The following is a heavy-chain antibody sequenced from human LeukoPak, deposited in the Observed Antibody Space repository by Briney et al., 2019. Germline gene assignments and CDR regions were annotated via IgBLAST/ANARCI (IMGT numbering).Heavy chain of an antibody. CDR3: AKAQARYYYMDV. Sequence: GGSLRLSCAASGFTFSDYYMSWIRQAPGKGLEWVSYISSSGSTIYYADSVKGRFTISRDNSKNTLYLQMNSLRAEDTAVYYCAKAQARYYYMDVWGKGTTVTVSS. D-gene: IGHD6-6*01. CDR2: ISSSGSTI. J-gene: IGHJ6*03. CDR1: GFTFSDYY. V-gene: IGHV3-11*01.